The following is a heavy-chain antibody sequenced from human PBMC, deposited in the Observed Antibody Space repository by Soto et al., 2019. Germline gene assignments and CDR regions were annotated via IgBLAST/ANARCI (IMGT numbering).Heavy chain of an antibody. J-gene: IGHJ3*02. CDR2: TYYRSKWYN. V-gene: IGHV6-1*01. CDR3: ARAGPSSSSWYYAFDI. CDR1: GDSVSSNSAA. D-gene: IGHD6-13*01. Sequence: PSQTLSLTCAISGDSVSSNSAAWNWIRQSPSRGLEWLGRTYYRSKWYNDYAVSVKSRITINPDTSKNQFSLQLNSVTPEDTAVYYCARAGPSSSSWYYAFDIWGQGTMVTVSS.